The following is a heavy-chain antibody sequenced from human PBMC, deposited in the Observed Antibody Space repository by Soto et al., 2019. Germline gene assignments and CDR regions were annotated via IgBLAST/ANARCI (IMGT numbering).Heavy chain of an antibody. J-gene: IGHJ6*02. CDR3: ARGGNTALAYCYFGLEV. V-gene: IGHV4-59*01. CDR1: GDSINTYY. D-gene: IGHD4-17*01. Sequence: QVQLQESGPGLVKPSETLSLTCTGSGDSINTYYWTWIRQPPGKGLEWIGFIYYSGSASYNPSLKTRVTLSVSPSKNQLSMRLSSVTAADTAVYYCARGGNTALAYCYFGLEVWGQGTTVTVSS. CDR2: IYYSGSA.